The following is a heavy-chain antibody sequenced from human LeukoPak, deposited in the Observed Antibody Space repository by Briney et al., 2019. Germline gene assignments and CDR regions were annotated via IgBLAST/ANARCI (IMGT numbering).Heavy chain of an antibody. Sequence: SETLSLTCTVSGGSISSYYWNWIRQPAGKGLEWIGRTYTSGSTNYNPSLKSRVTMSVDTSKNQFSLKLSSVTAADTAVYYCARDPPSVAPDYYGMDVWGQGTTDTVSS. V-gene: IGHV4-4*07. D-gene: IGHD5-12*01. CDR3: ARDPPSVAPDYYGMDV. CDR1: GGSISSYY. J-gene: IGHJ6*02. CDR2: TYTSGST.